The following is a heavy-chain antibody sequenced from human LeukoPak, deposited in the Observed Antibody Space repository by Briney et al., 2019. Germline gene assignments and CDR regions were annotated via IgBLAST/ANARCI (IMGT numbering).Heavy chain of an antibody. J-gene: IGHJ4*02. Sequence: GGSLRLSCAASGFTFSSYSMNWVRQAPGKGLEWVSSISSSTNYIYYADSVKGRFTISRDNAKNSPYLQMNSLRAEDTAVYYCAKRLGYDILTGYFPFDYWGQGTLVTVSS. CDR2: ISSSTNYI. CDR1: GFTFSSYS. CDR3: AKRLGYDILTGYFPFDY. V-gene: IGHV3-21*04. D-gene: IGHD3-9*01.